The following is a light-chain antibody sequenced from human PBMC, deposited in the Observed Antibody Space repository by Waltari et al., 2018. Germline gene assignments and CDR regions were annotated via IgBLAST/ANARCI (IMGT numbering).Light chain of an antibody. CDR1: QSISRAL. J-gene: IGKJ2*01. Sequence: EILLTQSPGTLSLSPGERATLSCRASQSISRALAWYQQKPGQAPRLLIFDTSKRDTGIPDRFSGSGSGTDFSLTISRLEPEDFAVYYCQHYVRLPATFGQGTKVEIK. CDR2: DTS. CDR3: QHYVRLPAT. V-gene: IGKV3-20*01.